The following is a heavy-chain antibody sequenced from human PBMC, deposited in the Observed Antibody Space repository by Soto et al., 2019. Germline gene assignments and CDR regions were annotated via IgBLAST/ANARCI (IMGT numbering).Heavy chain of an antibody. CDR3: TTEAEADYYDSSGYYFY. J-gene: IGHJ4*02. V-gene: IGHV3-15*01. Sequence: GGSLRLSCAASGFTFSNAWMSWVRQAPGKGLEWVGRIKSRTDGGTTDYAAPVKGRFTISRDDSKNTLYLQMNSLKTEDTAVYYCTTEAEADYYDSSGYYFYWGQGTLVTVS. CDR1: GFTFSNAW. D-gene: IGHD3-22*01. CDR2: IKSRTDGGTT.